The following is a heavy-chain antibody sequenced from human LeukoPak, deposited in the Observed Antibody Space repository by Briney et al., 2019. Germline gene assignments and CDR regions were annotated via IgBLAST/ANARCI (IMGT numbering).Heavy chain of an antibody. Sequence: GGSLRLSCAASGFTFSSYAMSWVRQAPGKVLEWVSAISGSGGSTYYADSVKGRFTISRDNSKNTLYLQMNSLRAEDTAVYYCAKGVYGSGSYPLDFDYWGQGTLVTVSS. CDR3: AKGVYGSGSYPLDFDY. CDR1: GFTFSSYA. CDR2: ISGSGGST. J-gene: IGHJ4*02. D-gene: IGHD3-10*01. V-gene: IGHV3-23*01.